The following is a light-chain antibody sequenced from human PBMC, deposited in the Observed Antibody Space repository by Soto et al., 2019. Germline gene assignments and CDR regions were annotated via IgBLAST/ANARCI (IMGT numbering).Light chain of an antibody. CDR2: GAS. V-gene: IGKV3-20*01. J-gene: IGKJ2*01. Sequence: EIVLTQSPGTLSLSPGDRATLSCRASQRVSSSDLAWYQQKPGQAPRLLIYGASTRDTGIPDRFSGIGSWTDFTLTISRLEPENFAVYYFQKYGGSPLYTFGQGTKLEIK. CDR3: QKYGGSPLYT. CDR1: QRVSSSD.